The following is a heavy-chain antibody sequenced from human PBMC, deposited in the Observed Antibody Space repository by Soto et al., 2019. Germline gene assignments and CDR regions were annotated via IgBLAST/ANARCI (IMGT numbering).Heavy chain of an antibody. D-gene: IGHD3-22*01. CDR2: ISGSGVST. V-gene: IGHV3-23*01. CDR1: GFTFSSYA. Sequence: GGSLRLSCAASGFTFSSYAMSWVRQAPGKGLEWVSAISGSGVSTYYADSVKGRFTISRDNSKNTLYLQMNSLRAEDTAVYYCAKSPGMYYYDSTGYSDYDTWGQETLLTVSS. J-gene: IGHJ5*02. CDR3: AKSPGMYYYDSTGYSDYDT.